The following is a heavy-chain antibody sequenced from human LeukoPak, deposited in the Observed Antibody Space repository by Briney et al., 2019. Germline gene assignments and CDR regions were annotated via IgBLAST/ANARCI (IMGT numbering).Heavy chain of an antibody. V-gene: IGHV3-48*03. CDR1: GFTFSSYE. Sequence: PGGSLRLSCAACGFTFSSYEMNWVRQAPGKGLEWVSYISSSGSTIYYADSVKGRFTISRDNAKNSLYLQMNSLRAEDTAVYYCARGGLDTAMGSMTFGYWGQGTLVTVSS. CDR3: ARGGLDTAMGSMTFGY. D-gene: IGHD5-18*01. CDR2: ISSSGSTI. J-gene: IGHJ4*02.